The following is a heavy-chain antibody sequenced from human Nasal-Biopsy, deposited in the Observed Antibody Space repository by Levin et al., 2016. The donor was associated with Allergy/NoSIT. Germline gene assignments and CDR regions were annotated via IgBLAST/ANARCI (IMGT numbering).Heavy chain of an antibody. D-gene: IGHD1-1*01. CDR2: ITKDGLRT. CDR1: GFFFDDYD. V-gene: IGHV3-43*02. J-gene: IGHJ4*02. Sequence: GGSLRLSCAASGFFFDDYDIHWVRQGPGKGLEWVSLITKDGLRTYYSDSVEGRFTISRDNSLDFLYLQMDDLKIEDSALYYCVKGLTGTTTYWGQGTLVTVS. CDR3: VKGLTGTTTY.